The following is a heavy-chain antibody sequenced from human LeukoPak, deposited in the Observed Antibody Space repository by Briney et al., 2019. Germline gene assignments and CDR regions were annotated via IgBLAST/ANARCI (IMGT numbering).Heavy chain of an antibody. CDR1: EYTFTGYY. CDR2: INPNSGGT. V-gene: IGHV1-2*02. Sequence: ASVKVSCKASEYTFTGYYMHWVRQAPGQGLEWMGWINPNSGGTNYAQKFQGRVTMTRDTSISTAYMELSRLRSDDTAVYYCARLYYDSSGYYQTEDYYFDYWGQGTLVTVSS. J-gene: IGHJ4*02. CDR3: ARLYYDSSGYYQTEDYYFDY. D-gene: IGHD3-22*01.